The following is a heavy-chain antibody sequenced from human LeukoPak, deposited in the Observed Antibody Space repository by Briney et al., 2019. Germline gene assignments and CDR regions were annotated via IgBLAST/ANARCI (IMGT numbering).Heavy chain of an antibody. Sequence: TGGSLRLSCAASGLSVSTNSMSWVRQAPGKGLEWVSVIYSGDSTYYGDSVKGRFTISSDKSKNTVYLQMNSLRAEDTAVYYCATDHRNLDAFDIWGQGTMVTVSS. V-gene: IGHV3-66*01. CDR3: ATDHRNLDAFDI. CDR2: IYSGDST. D-gene: IGHD1-14*01. CDR1: GLSVSTNS. J-gene: IGHJ3*02.